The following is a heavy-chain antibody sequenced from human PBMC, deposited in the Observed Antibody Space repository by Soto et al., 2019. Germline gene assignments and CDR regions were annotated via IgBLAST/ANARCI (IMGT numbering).Heavy chain of an antibody. V-gene: IGHV5-51*01. CDR2: IYPGDSDT. J-gene: IGHJ6*02. Sequence: GESLKISCKGSGYTFTNYWIGWVRQMPGKGLEWMGIIYPGDSDTKYNPSFQGQVTISADKSITTTYLQWSSLKASDTAMYYCARIVGATAYYYYGMDVWGQGTTVTVSS. D-gene: IGHD1-26*01. CDR1: GYTFTNYW. CDR3: ARIVGATAYYYYGMDV.